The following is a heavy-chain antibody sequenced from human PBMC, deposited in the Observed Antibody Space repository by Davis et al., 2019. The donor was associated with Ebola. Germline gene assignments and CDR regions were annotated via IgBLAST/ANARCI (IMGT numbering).Heavy chain of an antibody. CDR3: ARGNYGDYIVLYYYNMDV. J-gene: IGHJ6*02. Sequence: SETLSLTCTLSGGSITSYYWSWVRQLPGKGLEWIGNIYYNGRTSYDPSLKSRVTISVDTSKSQFSLRLTSVSAADTAVYCCARGNYGDYIVLYYYNMDVWGQGTTVTVSS. D-gene: IGHD4-17*01. CDR1: GGSITSYY. CDR2: IYYNGRT. V-gene: IGHV4-59*01.